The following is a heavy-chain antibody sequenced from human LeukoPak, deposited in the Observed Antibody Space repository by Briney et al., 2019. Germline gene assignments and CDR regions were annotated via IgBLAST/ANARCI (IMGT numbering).Heavy chain of an antibody. CDR2: IYYSGST. CDR1: GGSFSSSSYY. J-gene: IGHJ4*02. V-gene: IGHV4-39*01. D-gene: IGHD6-19*01. Sequence: PSETLSLTCTVSGGSFSSSSYYWGWIRQPPGKGLEWIGSIYYSGSTYYNPSLKSRVTISVDTSKNQFSLKLSSVTAADTAVYYCARHDIAVAALDYWGQGTLVTVSS. CDR3: ARHDIAVAALDY.